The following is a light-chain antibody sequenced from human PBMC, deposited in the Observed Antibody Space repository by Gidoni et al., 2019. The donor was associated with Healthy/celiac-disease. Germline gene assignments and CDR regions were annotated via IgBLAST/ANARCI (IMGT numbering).Light chain of an antibody. Sequence: AIQMTQSPSSLSASVGDRVTITCQASQGIRNDLGWYQQKPGKAPKLLIYAASSLQSGVPSRFSGSGSGTDFTLTISSLQPEDFATYYCLQDYNYPPSTFGQGTKVEIK. CDR2: AAS. CDR3: LQDYNYPPST. CDR1: QGIRND. J-gene: IGKJ1*01. V-gene: IGKV1-6*01.